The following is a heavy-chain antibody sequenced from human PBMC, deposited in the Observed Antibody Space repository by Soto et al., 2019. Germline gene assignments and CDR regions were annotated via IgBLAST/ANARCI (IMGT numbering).Heavy chain of an antibody. V-gene: IGHV4-31*03. D-gene: IGHD3-10*01. CDR2: IFYSGGT. CDR1: GDSISSGIHY. J-gene: IGHJ4*02. Sequence: QVQLQESGPGLVKPSQTLSLTCTVSGDSISSGIHYWSWIRQHPGKGLEWMAYIFYSGGTYYNPSLKTRVTISVDTSKNQLSLNLSSVTAADTAVYYCARASWSFYYFDNWGQGTLVTVSS. CDR3: ARASWSFYYFDN.